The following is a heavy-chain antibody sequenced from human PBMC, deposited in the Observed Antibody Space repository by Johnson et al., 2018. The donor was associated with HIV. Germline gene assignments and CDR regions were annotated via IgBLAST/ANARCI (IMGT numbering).Heavy chain of an antibody. CDR2: ISSSGSTI. CDR1: GFPFSDYY. V-gene: IGHV3-11*04. J-gene: IGHJ3*02. D-gene: IGHD4-23*01. Sequence: QVQLVESGGGVVQPGRSLRLSCAASGFPFSDYYMSWIRQAPGKGLEWVSYISSSGSTIYYADSVKGRFTISRDNAKNSLYLQMNSLRAEDTAGYYCARATVESAFDIWGQGTMVTVSS. CDR3: ARATVESAFDI.